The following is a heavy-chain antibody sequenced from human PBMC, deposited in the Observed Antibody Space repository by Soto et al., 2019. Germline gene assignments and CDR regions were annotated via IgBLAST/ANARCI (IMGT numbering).Heavy chain of an antibody. CDR2: ISVSGGST. CDR1: GFTFSSYA. Sequence: GGSLRLSCAASGFTFSSYAMSWVRQAPGEGLEWVSAISVSGGSTYYADSVKGRFTISRDNSKNTLYLQMNSLRAEDTAVYYCAKRKASVVVPAAIGYWGQGTLVTVSS. CDR3: AKRKASVVVPAAIGY. D-gene: IGHD2-2*02. J-gene: IGHJ4*02. V-gene: IGHV3-23*01.